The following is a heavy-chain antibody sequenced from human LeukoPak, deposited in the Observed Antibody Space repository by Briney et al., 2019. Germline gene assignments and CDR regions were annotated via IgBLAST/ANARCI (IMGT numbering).Heavy chain of an antibody. J-gene: IGHJ4*02. CDR2: IYYTGII. CDR1: GGXIXSYY. V-gene: IGHV4-59*08. Sequence: SETLSLTCSVSGGXIXSYYWAWXRQPPGKGLEWIGFIYYTGIISHNPSLESRVTMSVDTYDNQFSLRLNSVSAADTAVYYCARLYSSGWRSNYYFDYWGQGTLVTVPS. D-gene: IGHD6-19*01. CDR3: ARLYSSGWRSNYYFDY.